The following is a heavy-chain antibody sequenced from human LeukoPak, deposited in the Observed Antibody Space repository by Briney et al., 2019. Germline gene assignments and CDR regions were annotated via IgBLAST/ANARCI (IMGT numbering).Heavy chain of an antibody. D-gene: IGHD6-19*01. J-gene: IGHJ3*02. CDR1: GFTFSSYS. Sequence: PGGSLRLSCAASGFTFSSYSMNWVRQAPGKGLEWVSSISSSSSYIYYADSVKGRFTTSRDNAKNSLYLQMNSLRAEDTAVYYCARSSHPNDAFDIWGQGTMVTVSS. CDR3: ARSSHPNDAFDI. CDR2: ISSSSSYI. V-gene: IGHV3-21*01.